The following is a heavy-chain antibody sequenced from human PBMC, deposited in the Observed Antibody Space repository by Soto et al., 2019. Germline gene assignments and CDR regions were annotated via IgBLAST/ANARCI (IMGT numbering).Heavy chain of an antibody. CDR1: GFTFSSYA. D-gene: IGHD3-10*01. CDR3: AKIGDPTYGNWYFDL. V-gene: IGHV3-23*01. Sequence: EVQLLESGGDLVQPGGSLSLSCTASGFTFSSYAMSRVRQDPRKGLGWVSTVDRSGSNTYYTDSVKGRFTISRDNSKNTLFLQMNSLTAEDTAVYYCAKIGDPTYGNWYFDLWGRGTLITVSS. CDR2: VDRSGSNT. J-gene: IGHJ2*01.